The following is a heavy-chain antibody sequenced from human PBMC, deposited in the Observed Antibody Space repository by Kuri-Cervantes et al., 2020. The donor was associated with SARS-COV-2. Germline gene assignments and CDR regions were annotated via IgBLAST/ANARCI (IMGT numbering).Heavy chain of an antibody. CDR2: INHSGST. D-gene: IGHD1-7*01. J-gene: IGHJ6*03. CDR1: GGSFSGYY. V-gene: IGHV4-34*01. Sequence: SETLSLTCAVYGGSFSGYYWSWIRQPPGKGLEWIGEINHSGSTNYNPSLKSRVTISVDTSKNQFSLKLSSVTAADTAVYYCARIVNYSRGNWNYGYYYYVDVWGKGTTVTSP. CDR3: ARIVNYSRGNWNYGYYYYVDV.